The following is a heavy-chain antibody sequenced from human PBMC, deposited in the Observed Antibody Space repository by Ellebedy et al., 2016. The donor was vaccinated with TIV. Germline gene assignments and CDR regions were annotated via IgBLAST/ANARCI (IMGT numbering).Heavy chain of an antibody. J-gene: IGHJ4*02. D-gene: IGHD1-26*01. CDR1: GFIFSDYY. Sequence: GESLKISXAASGFIFSDYYMSWVRQAPGKGLEWVSYISSGSSYTNYADSVKGRFTISRDNAKNTLSLQMNSLRDEDTAVYYCARGGAGFDSMNRELSFDSWGQGTLVTVSS. V-gene: IGHV3-11*06. CDR2: ISSGSSYT. CDR3: ARGGAGFDSMNRELSFDS.